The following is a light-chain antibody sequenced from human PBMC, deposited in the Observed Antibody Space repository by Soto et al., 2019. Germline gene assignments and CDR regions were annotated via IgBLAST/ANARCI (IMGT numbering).Light chain of an antibody. CDR2: EVG. Sequence: QSVLTQPPSASGSPGQSVTISCTGTSSDVGGYNYVSWYQQHPDKAPKLLIYEVGNRPSGVSFRFSGSKSGNTASLTISGLQAEDEADYYCSSYTARGTRVFGTGTKLTVL. J-gene: IGLJ1*01. CDR3: SSYTARGTRV. V-gene: IGLV2-14*01. CDR1: SSDVGGYNY.